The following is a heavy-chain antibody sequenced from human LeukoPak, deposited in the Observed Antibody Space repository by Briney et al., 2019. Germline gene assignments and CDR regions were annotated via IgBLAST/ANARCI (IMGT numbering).Heavy chain of an antibody. J-gene: IGHJ3*02. CDR1: GGSISSYY. CDR2: IYTSGST. CDR3: AREGWELLGDAFDI. D-gene: IGHD1-26*01. V-gene: IGHV4-4*07. Sequence: PSETLSLTCTVSGGSISSYYWSWIRQPAGKGLEWIGRIYTSGSTNYNPSLKSRVTMSVDTSKNQFSLKLSSVTAADTAVYYCAREGWELLGDAFDIWGQGTMVTVSS.